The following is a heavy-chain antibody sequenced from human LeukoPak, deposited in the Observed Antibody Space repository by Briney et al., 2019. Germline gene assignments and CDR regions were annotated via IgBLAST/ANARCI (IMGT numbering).Heavy chain of an antibody. CDR2: IYYSGST. CDR1: GGSISSSSYY. Sequence: SETLSLTCTVSGGSISSSSYYWGWIRQPPGKGLEWIGTIYYSGSTYYNPSLKSRVTISVDTSKNQFSLKLSSVTAADTAVYYCARRRSQYYYYYYMDVWGKGTTVTISS. V-gene: IGHV4-39*07. CDR3: ARRRSQYYYYYYMDV. J-gene: IGHJ6*03.